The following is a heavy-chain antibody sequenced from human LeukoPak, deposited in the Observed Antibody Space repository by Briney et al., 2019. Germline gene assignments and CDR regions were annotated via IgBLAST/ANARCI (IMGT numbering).Heavy chain of an antibody. J-gene: IGHJ4*02. V-gene: IGHV4-34*01. Sequence: GSLRLSCAASGFTFSSYSMNWVRQAPGKGLEWIGEINHSGSTNYNPSLKSRVTISVDTSKNQFSLKLSSVTAADTAVYYCARGGYSYGLCYWGQGTLVTVSS. D-gene: IGHD5-18*01. CDR3: ARGGYSYGLCY. CDR2: INHSGST. CDR1: GFTFSSYS.